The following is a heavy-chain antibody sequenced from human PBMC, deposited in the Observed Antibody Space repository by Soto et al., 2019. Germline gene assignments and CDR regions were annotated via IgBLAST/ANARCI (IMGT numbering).Heavy chain of an antibody. CDR1: AFTLGSYH. CDR2: IDASATVL. CDR3: ARDLTGYAMDV. Sequence: GGFLRLSCVASAFTLGSYHMAWVRQAPGKGLEWLSYIDASATVLYYADSVRGGFTVYRANAKNSPFLQMPSRKAEDTAVYYCARDLTGYAMDVLGQGTTVTVSS. D-gene: IGHD2-2*01. J-gene: IGHJ6*02. V-gene: IGHV3-48*03.